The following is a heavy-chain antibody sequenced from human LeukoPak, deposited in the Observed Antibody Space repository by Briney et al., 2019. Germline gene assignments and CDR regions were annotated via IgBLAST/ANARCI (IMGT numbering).Heavy chain of an antibody. J-gene: IGHJ2*01. V-gene: IGHV3-30-3*01. CDR1: GFTFSSYA. Sequence: QSGGSLRLSCAASGFTFSSYAMHWVRQAPGKGLEWVAVISYDGSNKYYADSVKGRFTISRDNSKNTLYLQMNSLRAEDTAVYYCARAGENSYGPFNWYFDLWGRGTLVTVSS. CDR2: ISYDGSNK. CDR3: ARAGENSYGPFNWYFDL. D-gene: IGHD5-18*01.